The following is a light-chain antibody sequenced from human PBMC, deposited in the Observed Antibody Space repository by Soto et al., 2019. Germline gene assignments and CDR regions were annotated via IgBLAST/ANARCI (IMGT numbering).Light chain of an antibody. J-gene: IGLJ2*01. CDR2: DVN. CDR1: SSDVGGYNY. V-gene: IGLV2-14*03. CDR3: SSYTRSSPLEV. Sequence: QSALTQPASVSGSPGQSITISCTGTSSDVGGYNYVSWYQQHPGKAPKLMIYDVNDRPSGVSNRFSGSKSGNTASLTISGLQAEDEADYYCSSYTRSSPLEVFGGGTKLTVL.